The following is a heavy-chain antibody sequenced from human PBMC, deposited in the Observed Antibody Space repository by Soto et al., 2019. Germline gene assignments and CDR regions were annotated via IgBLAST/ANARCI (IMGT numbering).Heavy chain of an antibody. J-gene: IGHJ4*02. D-gene: IGHD5-18*01. V-gene: IGHV1-46*01. Sequence: ASVKVSCKASGYTFTSYYMHWVRQAPGQGLEWMGIINPSGGSTSYAQKFQGRVTMTRDTSTSTVYMELSSLRSEDTAVYYCARDRSPDAAMVRYSFDYWGQGTLVTVS. CDR2: INPSGGST. CDR1: GYTFTSYY. CDR3: ARDRSPDAAMVRYSFDY.